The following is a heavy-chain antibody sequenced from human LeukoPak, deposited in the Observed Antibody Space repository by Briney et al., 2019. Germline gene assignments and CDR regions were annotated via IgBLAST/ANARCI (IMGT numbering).Heavy chain of an antibody. J-gene: IGHJ3*02. Sequence: GGSLRLSCAASGFTFSSYAMHWVRQAPGKGLEWVAVISYDGSNKYYADSVKGRFTISRDNSKNTLYLQMNSLRAEDTAVYYCARDSTTTVVTPIGGDAFDIWGQGTKVTVSS. CDR3: ARDSTTTVVTPIGGDAFDI. CDR1: GFTFSSYA. V-gene: IGHV3-30-3*01. CDR2: ISYDGSNK. D-gene: IGHD4-23*01.